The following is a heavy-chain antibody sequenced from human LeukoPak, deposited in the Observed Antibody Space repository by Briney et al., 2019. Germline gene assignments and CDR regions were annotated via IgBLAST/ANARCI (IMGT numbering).Heavy chain of an antibody. D-gene: IGHD1-26*01. CDR2: IYYNGST. Sequence: SETLSLTCTVSGGSISSSSYYWGWIRQPPGKGLEWIGSIYYNGSTYYNPSLKSRVTISVDTSKNQFSLKLSSVTAADTAVYYCARLGREGYYFDYWGQGTLVTVSS. J-gene: IGHJ4*02. CDR3: ARLGREGYYFDY. V-gene: IGHV4-39*01. CDR1: GGSISSSSYY.